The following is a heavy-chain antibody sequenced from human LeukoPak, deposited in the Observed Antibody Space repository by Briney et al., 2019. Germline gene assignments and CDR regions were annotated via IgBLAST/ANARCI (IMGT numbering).Heavy chain of an antibody. CDR2: INPQSGGT. D-gene: IGHD3-10*01. V-gene: IGHV1-2*02. Sequence: ASVKVSCKASGYTFTGYYMHWVRQAPGQGLEWMGWINPQSGGTNYAQKFQGRVTMTRDTSISTAYMELSRQRSDDTAVYYCAHLWFGELLHDYWGQGTLVTVSS. J-gene: IGHJ4*02. CDR1: GYTFTGYY. CDR3: AHLWFGELLHDY.